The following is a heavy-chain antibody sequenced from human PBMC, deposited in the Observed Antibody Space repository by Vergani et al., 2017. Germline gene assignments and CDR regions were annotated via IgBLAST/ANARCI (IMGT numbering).Heavy chain of an antibody. J-gene: IGHJ6*03. CDR2: ISYDGSNK. D-gene: IGHD2-2*01. V-gene: IGHV3-30-3*01. CDR3: ARGXAQGCSSTSCSPPNYYYYYYMDG. Sequence: QVQLVESGGGVVQPGRSLRLSCAASGFTFSSYAMHWVRQAPGKGLEWVSVISYDGSNKYYADSVKGRFTISRDNSKNTLYLQMNSLRAEDTAVYYCARGXAQGCSSTSCSPPNYYYYYYMDGWGKGTTVTVSS. CDR1: GFTFSSYA.